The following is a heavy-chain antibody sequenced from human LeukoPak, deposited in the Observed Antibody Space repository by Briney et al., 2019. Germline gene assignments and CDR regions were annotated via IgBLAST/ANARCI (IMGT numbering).Heavy chain of an antibody. Sequence: GGSLRLSCAASGFAFSRYSMNWVRQALGKGLEWVSSISYSGPHMFYADSVRGRFTIPRDNAENSLFLQMNSLRAEDTAVYFCASNDYRDEGIDSWGQGTLVTVSS. J-gene: IGHJ4*02. V-gene: IGHV3-21*01. CDR2: ISYSGPHM. CDR1: GFAFSRYS. D-gene: IGHD4-17*01. CDR3: ASNDYRDEGIDS.